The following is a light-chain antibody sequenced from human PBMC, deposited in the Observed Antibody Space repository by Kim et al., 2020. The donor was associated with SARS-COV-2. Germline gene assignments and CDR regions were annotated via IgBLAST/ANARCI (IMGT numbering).Light chain of an antibody. Sequence: DIQMTQSPSTLSASVGDRVIITCRASQSNSMWLAWYQQKPGKAPKLLISKASSLQSGVPSRFSGSGPGTEFTLTISSLQPDDFGTYYCQQYDNYFGQGTKLEI. CDR2: KAS. V-gene: IGKV1-5*03. CDR3: QQYDNY. J-gene: IGKJ2*01. CDR1: QSNSMW.